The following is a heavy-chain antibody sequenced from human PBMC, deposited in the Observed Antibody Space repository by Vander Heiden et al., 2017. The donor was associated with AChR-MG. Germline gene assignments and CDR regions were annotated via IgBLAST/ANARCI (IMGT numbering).Heavy chain of an antibody. V-gene: IGHV3-13*01. J-gene: IGHJ2*01. D-gene: IGHD2-2*01. CDR2: IGTAGDT. CDR3: ARALGYCSSTSCQNWYFDL. Sequence: EVQLVESGGGLVQPGGSLRLPCAASGFTFSSSDMPWVRQATGKGLEWVSAIGTAGDTYYPGSVKGRFTISRENAKNSLYLQMNSLRAGDTAVYYCARALGYCSSTSCQNWYFDLWGRGTLVTVSS. CDR1: GFTFSSSD.